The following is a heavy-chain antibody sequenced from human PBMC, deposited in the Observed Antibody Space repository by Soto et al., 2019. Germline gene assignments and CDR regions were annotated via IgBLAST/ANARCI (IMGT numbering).Heavy chain of an antibody. CDR3: AKVHCSSASCYPKYYYYYGMDV. J-gene: IGHJ6*02. CDR1: GFSFSSYG. Sequence: QVQLVESGGCVVQPGRSLRLSCAASGFSFSSYGMHWVRQAPGKGLEWVAVISYDGSNKYYADSVKGRFIISRDNSKNTLYLQMNSLRAEDTAVYYCAKVHCSSASCYPKYYYYYGMDVWGQGTTVTVSS. V-gene: IGHV3-30*18. D-gene: IGHD2-2*01. CDR2: ISYDGSNK.